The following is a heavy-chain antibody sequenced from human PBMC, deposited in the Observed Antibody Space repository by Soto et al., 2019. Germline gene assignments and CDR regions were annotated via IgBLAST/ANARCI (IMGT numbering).Heavy chain of an antibody. CDR3: GRDNPEGIAFPNWFDP. CDR1: GVTFSSYS. Sequence: PWETLTLTCAASGVTFSSYSMNWIRQAPGKGLEWVSSISSSSSYIYYADSVKGRFTISRDNTKNSLYLQMNSLRAEDTAVYYCGRDNPEGIAFPNWFDPWGQGTLVTVSS. V-gene: IGHV3-21*01. D-gene: IGHD6-13*01. J-gene: IGHJ5*02. CDR2: ISSSSSYI.